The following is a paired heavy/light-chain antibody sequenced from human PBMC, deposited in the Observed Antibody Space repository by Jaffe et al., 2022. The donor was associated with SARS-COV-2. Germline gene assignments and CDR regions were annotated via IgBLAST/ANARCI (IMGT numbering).Heavy chain of an antibody. CDR3: ARQRAMTTVTFFDY. V-gene: IGHV4-34*01. CDR2: INHSGST. J-gene: IGHJ4*02. CDR1: GGSFSGHY. D-gene: IGHD4-17*01. Sequence: QVRLQQWGAGLLKPSETLSLTCAVYGGSFSGHYWSWIRQPPGKGLEWIGEINHSGSTNYNPSLESRVTISVGMSKNQFSLKLSSVTAADTAVYYCARQRAMTTVTFFDYWGQGTLVTVSS.
Light chain of an antibody. CDR2: ENS. J-gene: IGLJ3*02. CDR1: SSNIGNNY. CDR3: GTWDSSLSAYG. Sequence: QSVLTQPPSVSAAPGQKVTISCSGSSSNIGNNYISWYQQLPGTAPKLLIYENSKRPSGIPDRFSGSKSGTSATLGITGLQTGDEADYYCGTWDSSLSAYGFGGGTKLTVL. V-gene: IGLV1-51*02.